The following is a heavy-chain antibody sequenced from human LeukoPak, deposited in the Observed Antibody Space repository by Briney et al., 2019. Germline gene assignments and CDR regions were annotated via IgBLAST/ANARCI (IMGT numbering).Heavy chain of an antibody. D-gene: IGHD3-10*01. Sequence: SVKVSCKASGGTFSSYAISWVRQAPGQGLEWMGGIIPIFGTANYAQKFQGRVTITADESTSTAYMELSSLRSEDTAVYYCARGSGGSGSILPYDIYYYYYMDVWGKGTTVTISS. V-gene: IGHV1-69*13. CDR2: IIPIFGTA. CDR3: ARGSGGSGSILPYDIYYYYYMDV. J-gene: IGHJ6*03. CDR1: GGTFSSYA.